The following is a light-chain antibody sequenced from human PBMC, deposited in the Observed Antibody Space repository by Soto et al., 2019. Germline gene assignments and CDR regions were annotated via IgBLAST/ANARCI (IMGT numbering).Light chain of an antibody. J-gene: IGKJ1*01. CDR1: QGISSY. CDR3: QQSYSTPRT. V-gene: IGKV1-39*01. CDR2: AAS. Sequence: DIQLTQSTSFLSASVGERVTITCRASQGISSYLAWYQQRPGKAPKLIIYAASSLQSGVPSRFSGSGSGTDCTLTISSLQPEYFATYYCQQSYSTPRTFGQGTKVDIK.